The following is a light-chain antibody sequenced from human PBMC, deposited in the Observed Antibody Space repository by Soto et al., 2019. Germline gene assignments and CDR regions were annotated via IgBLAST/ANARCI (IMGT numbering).Light chain of an antibody. CDR3: QQRTSWPLT. CDR1: QSVSGN. CDR2: DAS. V-gene: IGKV3-11*01. J-gene: IGKJ4*01. Sequence: EIVLTQSPATLSLSPGERATLSCRASQSVSGNLAWYQQKPGQAPRLLIYDASNRATGIPVRFSGSGFGTDFTLSISSLESEDFAVYYCQQRTSWPLTFGGGTKVEIK.